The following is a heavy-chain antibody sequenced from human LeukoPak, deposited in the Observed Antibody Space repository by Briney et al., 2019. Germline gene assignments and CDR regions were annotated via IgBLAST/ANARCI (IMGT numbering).Heavy chain of an antibody. D-gene: IGHD4-11*01. CDR2: IIPIFGTA. CDR3: ARGLHYDYFDY. J-gene: IGHJ4*02. V-gene: IGHV1-69*13. Sequence: ASVKVSCKASGYTFTGYYMHWVRQAPGQGLEWMGGIIPIFGTANYAQKFQGRVTITADESTSTAYMELSSLRSEDTAVYYCARGLHYDYFDYWGQGTLVTVSS. CDR1: GYTFTGYY.